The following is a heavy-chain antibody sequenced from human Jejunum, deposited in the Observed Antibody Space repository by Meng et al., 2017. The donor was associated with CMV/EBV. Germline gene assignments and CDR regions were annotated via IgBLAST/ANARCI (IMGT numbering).Heavy chain of an antibody. CDR1: GYTFTSYA. CDR2: TNPRSANT. Sequence: TVSCKASGYTFTSYAINWVRQAAGQGLEWMGWTNPRSANTGSAQKFQGRLTMTMNTSIGTAYMELSSLRSEDMAVYYCARNGIFFDYWGQGALVTVSS. CDR3: ARNGIFFDY. V-gene: IGHV1-8*01. J-gene: IGHJ4*02. D-gene: IGHD1-14*01.